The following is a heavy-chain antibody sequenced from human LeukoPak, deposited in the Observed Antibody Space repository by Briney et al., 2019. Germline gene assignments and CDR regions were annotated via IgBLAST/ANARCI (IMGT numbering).Heavy chain of an antibody. Sequence: PGGSLRLSCAASGFTFSSYSMNWVRQAPGEGLEWVSSISSSSSYIYYADSVKGRFTISRDNAKNSLYLQMNSLRAEDTAVYYCARAYCSGGSCYGLDYWGQGTLVTVSS. CDR3: ARAYCSGGSCYGLDY. V-gene: IGHV3-21*01. CDR1: GFTFSSYS. CDR2: ISSSSSYI. J-gene: IGHJ4*02. D-gene: IGHD2-15*01.